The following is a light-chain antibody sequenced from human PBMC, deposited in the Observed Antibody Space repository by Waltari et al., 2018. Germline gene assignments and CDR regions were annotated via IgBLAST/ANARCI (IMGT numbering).Light chain of an antibody. V-gene: IGKV1-9*01. CDR1: QGMSTY. CDR3: QQLNSLPRT. J-gene: IGKJ1*01. CDR2: AAS. Sequence: DIQLTQSPSFLSASVGDRVTITCRASQGMSTYLAWYQQKPGKAPKLLISAASTLQTGVPSRFSGSGSGTEFTLTISSLQPGDFATYYCQQLNSLPRTFGQGTKVEIK.